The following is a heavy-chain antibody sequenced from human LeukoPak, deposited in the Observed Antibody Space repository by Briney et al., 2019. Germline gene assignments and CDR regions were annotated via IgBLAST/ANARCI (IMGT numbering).Heavy chain of an antibody. D-gene: IGHD2-21*02. Sequence: GASVKVSCKASGYTFTSYGISWVRQAPGQGLEWMGWISAYNDTTNYAQKLQGRVAMTIDTSTSTAYMELRSLRSDDTAVYYCARGGVVTAPPYYFDCWGQGTLVTVSS. CDR2: ISAYNDTT. CDR1: GYTFTSYG. V-gene: IGHV1-18*01. CDR3: ARGGVVTAPPYYFDC. J-gene: IGHJ4*02.